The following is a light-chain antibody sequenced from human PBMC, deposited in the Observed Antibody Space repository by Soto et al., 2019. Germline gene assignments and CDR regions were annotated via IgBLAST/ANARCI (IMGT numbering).Light chain of an antibody. CDR1: QSVSSSH. CDR3: QQYGSSPRT. V-gene: IGKV3-20*01. CDR2: GAS. J-gene: IGKJ2*01. Sequence: EIVLTQSPGTLSLSPGDRATLSCRASQSVSSSHLAWYQQGPGQAPRLLIYGASSRATGIPDRFSDSGSGTDFTLTISRLEPEDFAVYYCQQYGSSPRTFGRGTKLEIK.